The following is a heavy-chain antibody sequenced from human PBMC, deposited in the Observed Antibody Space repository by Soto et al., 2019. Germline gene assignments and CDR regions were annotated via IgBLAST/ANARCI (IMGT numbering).Heavy chain of an antibody. J-gene: IGHJ6*02. CDR3: ARLGGNCSSSSCFGFYVMDV. Sequence: SETLSLTCAVSGGSITSSSYSWGWVRQPPGKGLGWIATFYYSENTHYNPSLKSRVTISVDTSKNQFSLILTSVTAADTAVYYCARLGGNCSSSSCFGFYVMDVWGQGTTVTGSS. D-gene: IGHD2-2*01. CDR2: FYYSENT. V-gene: IGHV4-39*01. CDR1: GGSITSSSYS.